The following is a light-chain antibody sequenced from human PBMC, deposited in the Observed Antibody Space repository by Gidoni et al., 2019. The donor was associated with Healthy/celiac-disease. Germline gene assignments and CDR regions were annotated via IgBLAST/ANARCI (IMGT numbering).Light chain of an antibody. CDR3: QQYYSHPLT. Sequence: DIQMTQSPSSLSASVGDRVTITCRASQHISSYLNWYQQKPGKAPKLLIYDASNLETGVPSRFSGSGSGTDFTFTISSLQPEDIATYYCQQYYSHPLTFGPGTKVDIK. CDR1: QHISSY. J-gene: IGKJ3*01. V-gene: IGKV1-33*01. CDR2: DAS.